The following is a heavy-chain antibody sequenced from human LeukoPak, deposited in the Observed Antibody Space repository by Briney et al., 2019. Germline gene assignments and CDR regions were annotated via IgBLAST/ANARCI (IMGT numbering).Heavy chain of an antibody. CDR1: GGSIGGDH. CDR2: IYYSGST. D-gene: IGHD4-17*01. J-gene: IGHJ5*02. CDR3: ARAHDYGDYKKWFDP. Sequence: PSETLSLTCTVSGGSIGGDHWSWIRQSPGKGLEWIGYIYYSGSTNYKPSLKSRVTISIDTSKNQFSLRLRSVTAADTAVYYCARAHDYGDYKKWFDPWGQGTLVTVSS. V-gene: IGHV4-59*01.